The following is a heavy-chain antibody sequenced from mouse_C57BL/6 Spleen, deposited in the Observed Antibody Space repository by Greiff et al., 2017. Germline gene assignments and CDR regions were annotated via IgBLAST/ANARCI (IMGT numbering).Heavy chain of an antibody. CDR1: GYSFTDYN. D-gene: IGHD2-4*01. V-gene: IGHV1-39*01. Sequence: VQLKQSGPELVKPGASVKISCKASGYSFTDYNMNWVKQSNGKSLEWIGVINPNYGTTSYNQKFKGKATLTVDQSSSTAYMQLNSLTSEDSADDSFTRPGYDWGDYYSMDYWGQGTSVTVSS. J-gene: IGHJ4*01. CDR3: TRPGYDWGDYYSMDY. CDR2: INPNYGTT.